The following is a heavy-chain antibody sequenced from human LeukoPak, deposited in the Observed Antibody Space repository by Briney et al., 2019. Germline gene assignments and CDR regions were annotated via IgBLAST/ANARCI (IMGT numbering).Heavy chain of an antibody. CDR3: AKHWGPAETPFDN. CDR2: ISGSGDST. CDR1: GFTFSNYA. V-gene: IGHV3-23*01. D-gene: IGHD3-16*01. J-gene: IGHJ4*02. Sequence: GSLRLSCAASGFTFSNYAMSWVRQAPGEGPEWVSIISGSGDSTYYADSVKGRFPISRDNSNNTLYLQMNSLRAEDTAVYYCAKHWGPAETPFDNWGQGILVTVSS.